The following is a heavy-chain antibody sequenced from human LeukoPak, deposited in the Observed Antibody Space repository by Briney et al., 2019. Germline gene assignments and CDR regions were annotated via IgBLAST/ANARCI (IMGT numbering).Heavy chain of an antibody. D-gene: IGHD5-12*01. CDR2: INHSGST. V-gene: IGHV4-34*01. Sequence: NPSETLSLTCTVSGGSVSGYYWSWIRQPPGKGLEWIGEINHSGSTNYNPSLKSRVTISVDTSKNQFSLKLSSVTAADTAVYYCARGRVATYTGPVVYWGQGTLVTVSS. J-gene: IGHJ4*02. CDR1: GGSVSGYY. CDR3: ARGRVATYTGPVVY.